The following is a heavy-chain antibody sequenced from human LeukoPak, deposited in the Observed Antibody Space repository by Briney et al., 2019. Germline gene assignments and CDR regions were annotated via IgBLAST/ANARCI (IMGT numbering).Heavy chain of an antibody. CDR2: IKQDGSEK. J-gene: IGHJ6*02. CDR1: GFTFSSYW. Sequence: GGSLRLSCAASGFTFSSYWMSWVRQAPGKGLEWVANIKQDGSEKHYVDSVKGRFTISRDNAKNSLYLQMNSLRAEDTAVYYCARPPQYSSSWRYYYYYGMDVWGQGTTVTVSS. D-gene: IGHD6-13*01. CDR3: ARPPQYSSSWRYYYYYGMDV. V-gene: IGHV3-7*01.